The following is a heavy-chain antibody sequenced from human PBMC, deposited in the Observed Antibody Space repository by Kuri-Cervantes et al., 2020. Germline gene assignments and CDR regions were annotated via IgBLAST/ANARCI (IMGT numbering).Heavy chain of an antibody. J-gene: IGHJ5*02. CDR2: THYRSKWYN. CDR3: ARGGSAAS. D-gene: IGHD6-25*01. V-gene: IGHV6-1*01. Sequence: LRLSCAISGDSVSSNSAAWNWIRQSPSRGHEWLGRTHYRSKWYNDYAVSVKSRITINPDTSKNQLSLKLSSVTAADTAVYYCARGGSAASWGQGILVTVSS. CDR1: GDSVSSNSAA.